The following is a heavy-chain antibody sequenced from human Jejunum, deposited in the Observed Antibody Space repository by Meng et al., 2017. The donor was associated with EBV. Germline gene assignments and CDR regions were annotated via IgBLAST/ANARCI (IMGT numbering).Heavy chain of an antibody. CDR3: ARNEVRVGSGSYSTFDF. CDR1: GASVSSGNPY. J-gene: IGHJ4*02. CDR2: IYYSAVT. Sequence: QLRLQGSGPELVKPSETLSLTCAVSGASVSSGNPYWTWIRQPPGKGLEWIGYIYYSAVTYYNPSLQSRVTISLDTTRNQFSLKLNSVTAADTAMYYCARNEVRVGSGSYSTFDFWGQGIPVTVSS. V-gene: IGHV4-30-4*01. D-gene: IGHD3-10*01.